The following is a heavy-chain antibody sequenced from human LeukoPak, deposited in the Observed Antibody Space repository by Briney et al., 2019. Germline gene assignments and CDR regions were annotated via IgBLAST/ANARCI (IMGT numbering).Heavy chain of an antibody. D-gene: IGHD3-22*01. J-gene: IGHJ4*03. CDR2: IWYDGSNK. V-gene: IGHV3-33*01. Sequence: GGSLRLSCAASGFTFSSYGMHWVRQAPGKGLEWVAVIWYDGSNKYYADSVKGRFTISRDNSKNTLYLQMNSLRAEDTAVYYCARGYDSSGYYPSPSFDYWGQGTMVTVSS. CDR3: ARGYDSSGYYPSPSFDY. CDR1: GFTFSSYG.